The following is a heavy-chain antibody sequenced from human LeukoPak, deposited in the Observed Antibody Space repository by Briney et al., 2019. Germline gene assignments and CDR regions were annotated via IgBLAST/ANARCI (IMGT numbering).Heavy chain of an antibody. CDR2: IKQDGSEK. CDR3: ARETEMANLDY. CDR1: GFTFSSYW. Sequence: PGGSLRLSCTASGFTFSSYWMNWVRPAPGKGLEWVANIKQDGSEKYYVDSVKGRFTISRDNAKKSLYLQMNSLRAEDTAVYYCARETEMANLDYWGQGTLVTVSS. D-gene: IGHD5-24*01. V-gene: IGHV3-7*04. J-gene: IGHJ4*02.